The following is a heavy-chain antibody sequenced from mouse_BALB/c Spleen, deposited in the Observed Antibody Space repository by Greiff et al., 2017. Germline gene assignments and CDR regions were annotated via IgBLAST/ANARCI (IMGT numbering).Heavy chain of an antibody. V-gene: IGHV1S137*01. CDR3: ARQGYGSRAYYFDY. J-gene: IGHJ2*01. CDR2: ISTYYGDA. D-gene: IGHD1-1*01. CDR1: GYTFTDYA. Sequence: QVQLKESGAELVRPGVSVKISCKGSGYTFTDYAMHWVKQSHAKSLEWIGVISTYYGDASYNQKFKGKATMTVDKSSSTAYMELARLTSEDSAIYYCARQGYGSRAYYFDYWGQGTTLTVSS.